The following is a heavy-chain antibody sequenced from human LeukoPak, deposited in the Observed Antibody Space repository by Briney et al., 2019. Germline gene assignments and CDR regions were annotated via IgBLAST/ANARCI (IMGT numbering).Heavy chain of an antibody. V-gene: IGHV3-7*04. D-gene: IGHD4-11*01. J-gene: IGHJ4*02. Sequence: PGGSLRLSCAASGFTFRSYWMSWVRQAPGKGLEWVANIKQDGSEKYYVDSVKGRFTISRDNAKNSLYLQMNSLRAEDTAVYYCARVYSNYALDYWGQGTLVTVSS. CDR3: ARVYSNYALDY. CDR1: GFTFRSYW. CDR2: IKQDGSEK.